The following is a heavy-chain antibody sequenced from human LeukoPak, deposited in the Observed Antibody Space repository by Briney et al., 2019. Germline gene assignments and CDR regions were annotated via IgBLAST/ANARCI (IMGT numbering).Heavy chain of an antibody. CDR1: GGSISSYY. CDR2: IYYSGST. D-gene: IGHD1-26*01. CDR3: ARLRSGSSKDYYYGMDV. Sequence: SETLSLTCTVSGGSISSYYWSWIRQPPGKGLEWIGYIYYSGSTNYNPSLKSRVTISVDTSKNRFSLKLSSVTAADTAVYYCARLRSGSSKDYYYGMDVWGQGTTVTVSS. J-gene: IGHJ6*02. V-gene: IGHV4-59*08.